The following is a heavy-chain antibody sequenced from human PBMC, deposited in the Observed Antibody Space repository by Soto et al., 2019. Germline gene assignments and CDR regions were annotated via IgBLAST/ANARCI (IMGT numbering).Heavy chain of an antibody. V-gene: IGHV3-23*01. CDR2: ISGSGDST. Sequence: EVQLLESGGGLVQPGGSLRLSCAASGFTFSSYAMRWVRQAPVKGLEWVSAISGSGDSTYYADSVKGRFTISRDNSKNTLYLQMNSLRAEDTAVYYCARRGSGSYDDYWGQGTLVTVSS. D-gene: IGHD1-26*01. CDR1: GFTFSSYA. CDR3: ARRGSGSYDDY. J-gene: IGHJ4*02.